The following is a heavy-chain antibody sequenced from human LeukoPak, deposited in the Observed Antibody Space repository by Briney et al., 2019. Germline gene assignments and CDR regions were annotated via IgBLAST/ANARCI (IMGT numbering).Heavy chain of an antibody. CDR3: AKDLAYYDSSGAKRGYYFDY. CDR1: GFTFSSYG. J-gene: IGHJ4*02. V-gene: IGHV3-30*02. CDR2: IRYDGSNK. Sequence: PGGSLRLSCAASGFTFSSYGMHWVRQAPGKGLEWVAFIRYDGSNKYYADSVKGRFTISRDNSKNTLYLQMNSLRAEDTAVYYCAKDLAYYDSSGAKRGYYFDYWGQGTLVTVSS. D-gene: IGHD3-22*01.